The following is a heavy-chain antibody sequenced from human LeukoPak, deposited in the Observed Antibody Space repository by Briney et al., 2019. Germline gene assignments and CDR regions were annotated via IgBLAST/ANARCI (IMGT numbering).Heavy chain of an antibody. D-gene: IGHD3-9*01. CDR2: ISDSGVST. CDR1: GFIFSKYA. Sequence: GGSLRLSYAPSGFIFSKYAMTWVRQAPGKGLEWVSAISDSGVSTYYADSVKGRFTISRDNFKNTLYLQMNSLRAEDTAIYYCAKDLGVRYFDPIDYWGQGTLVSVSS. J-gene: IGHJ4*02. CDR3: AKDLGVRYFDPIDY. V-gene: IGHV3-23*01.